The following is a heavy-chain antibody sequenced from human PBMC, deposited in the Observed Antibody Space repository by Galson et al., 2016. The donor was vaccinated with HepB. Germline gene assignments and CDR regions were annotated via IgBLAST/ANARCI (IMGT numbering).Heavy chain of an antibody. CDR2: TFYRSTWEN. D-gene: IGHD3-10*01. CDR3: ARAVMLGRGMDV. J-gene: IGHJ6*01. V-gene: IGHV6-1*01. CDR1: GDSVYNNAAA. Sequence: CAISGDSVYNNAAAWVWIRQSPSRGVEWLGRTFYRSTWENHYAGPVKNRITISPDTSRNQFSLHLKSVTPEDTAVYFCARAVMLGRGMDVWGQGTTVTVSS.